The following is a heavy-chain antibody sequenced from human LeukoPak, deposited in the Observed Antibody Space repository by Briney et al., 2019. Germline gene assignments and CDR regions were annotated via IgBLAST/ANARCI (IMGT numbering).Heavy chain of an antibody. CDR2: ICGSGADT. CDR3: AKDFEPFCGGARYPTWFDP. Sequence: PGGSLRHSCAASGVTLNRYAMSGVRAAPGEGGEWGSGICGSGADTYYIDSVKAHFIISRDNSKNTLSLQINSLRADDTAIYYSAKDFEPFCGGARYPTWFDPWGQGTLVTVSS. J-gene: IGHJ5*02. CDR1: GVTLNRYA. D-gene: IGHD2-21*02. V-gene: IGHV3-23*01.